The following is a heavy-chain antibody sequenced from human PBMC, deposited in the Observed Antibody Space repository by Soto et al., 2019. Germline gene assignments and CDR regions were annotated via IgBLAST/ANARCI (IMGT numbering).Heavy chain of an antibody. CDR3: ARLYSSGWPASLESRYFDS. CDR2: ISYDGSNK. J-gene: IGHJ4*02. V-gene: IGHV3-30-3*01. D-gene: IGHD6-19*01. Sequence: QVQLVESGGGVVQPGRSLRLSCAASGFTFSSYAMHWVRQAPGKGLEWVAVISYDGSNKYYADSVKGRFTISRDNSKNPLYLQMNSLRAEDTAVYYCARLYSSGWPASLESRYFDSWGQGTLVTVSS. CDR1: GFTFSSYA.